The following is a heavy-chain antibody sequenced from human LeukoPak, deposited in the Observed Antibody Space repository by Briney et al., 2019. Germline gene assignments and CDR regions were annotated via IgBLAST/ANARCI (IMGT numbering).Heavy chain of an antibody. V-gene: IGHV4-59*01. CDR3: ARDSPIAVAGTGGTTVFDY. D-gene: IGHD6-19*01. J-gene: IGHJ4*02. Sequence: SETLSLTCTVSGGSISSYYWSWIRQPPGKGLEWIGYIYYSGSTNYNPSLKSRVTISVDTSKNQFSLKLSSVTAADTAVYYCARDSPIAVAGTGGTTVFDYWGQGTLVTVSS. CDR1: GGSISSYY. CDR2: IYYSGST.